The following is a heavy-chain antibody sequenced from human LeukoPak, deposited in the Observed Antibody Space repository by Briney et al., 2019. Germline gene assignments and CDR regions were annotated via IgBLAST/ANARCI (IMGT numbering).Heavy chain of an antibody. CDR1: GGSISCSSYY. D-gene: IGHD3-10*01. J-gene: IGHJ6*02. CDR3: ARLMVRGVIARRVYGMDV. CDR2: IYYSGST. Sequence: PSETLSLTCTVSGGSISCSSYYWGWIRQPPGKGLEWIGSIYYSGSTYYNPSLKSRVTISVGTSKNQFSLKLSSVTAADTAVYYCARLMVRGVIARRVYGMDVWGQGTTVTVSS. V-gene: IGHV4-39*01.